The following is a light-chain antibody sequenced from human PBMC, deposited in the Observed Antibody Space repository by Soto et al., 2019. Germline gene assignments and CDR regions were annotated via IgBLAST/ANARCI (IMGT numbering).Light chain of an antibody. CDR1: QIISSW. J-gene: IGKJ1*01. V-gene: IGKV1-5*03. Sequence: DIQMTQSPSTLSGSVGDRVTITCRASQIISSWLAWYQQKPGKAPKVLIYKASSLESGVPSRFSGSGSGTEFTLTISSLQPDDFATYYCQHYNSYSPTFGQGTKVDIK. CDR3: QHYNSYSPT. CDR2: KAS.